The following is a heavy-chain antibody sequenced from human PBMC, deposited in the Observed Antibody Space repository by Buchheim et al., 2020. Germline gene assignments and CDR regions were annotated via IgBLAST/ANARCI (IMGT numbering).Heavy chain of an antibody. D-gene: IGHD2-21*02. Sequence: QLQLQESGPGLVKPSETLSLTCTVSGGSISSSSYYWGWIRQPPGKGLEWIGSIYYSGSTYYNPSLKSRVTISVDTSKNQFSLKLSSVTAADTAVYYCARDRGDSTSSYYFDYWGQGTL. J-gene: IGHJ4*02. CDR3: ARDRGDSTSSYYFDY. CDR1: GGSISSSSYY. CDR2: IYYSGST. V-gene: IGHV4-39*07.